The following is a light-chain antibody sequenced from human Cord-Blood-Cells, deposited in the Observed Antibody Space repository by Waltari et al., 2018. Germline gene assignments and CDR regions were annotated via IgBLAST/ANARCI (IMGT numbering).Light chain of an antibody. CDR3: QQSYSTLL. Sequence: DIQMTQSPSSLSASVGDRVTITCRASQSIISYLIWYQQKPGKAPKLLIYAASSLQSGVQLRFSGSGSGTDFTLTISSLQPEDFATYYCQQSYSTLLFGQGTKLEIK. CDR1: QSIISY. V-gene: IGKV1-39*01. J-gene: IGKJ2*01. CDR2: AAS.